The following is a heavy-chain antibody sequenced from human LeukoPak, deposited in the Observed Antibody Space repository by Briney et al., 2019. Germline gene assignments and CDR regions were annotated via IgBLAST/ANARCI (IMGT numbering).Heavy chain of an antibody. D-gene: IGHD3-22*01. CDR1: GGSISSGDYY. CDR2: IHYSGST. V-gene: IGHV4-30-4*01. J-gene: IGHJ5*02. Sequence: PSQTLSLTCTVSGGSISSGDYYWSWIRQPPGKGLEWIGYIHYSGSTYYNPSLKSRVTISVDTSKNQFSLKLSSVTAADTAVYYCARVILDYYDSSGYWFDPWGQGTLVTVSS. CDR3: ARVILDYYDSSGYWFDP.